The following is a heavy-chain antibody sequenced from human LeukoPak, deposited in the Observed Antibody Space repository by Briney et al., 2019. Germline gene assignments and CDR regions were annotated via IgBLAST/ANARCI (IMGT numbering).Heavy chain of an antibody. J-gene: IGHJ4*02. V-gene: IGHV4-4*07. D-gene: IGHD4-17*01. CDR2: IYTSGST. CDR1: GGSISSYY. Sequence: SETLSLTCTVSGGSISSYYLSWIRQPAGKGLEWIGRIYTSGSTNYNPSLKSRVTMSVDTSKNQFSLKLSSVTAADTAVYYCARHRGHDYGDQYYFDYWGQGTLVTVSS. CDR3: ARHRGHDYGDQYYFDY.